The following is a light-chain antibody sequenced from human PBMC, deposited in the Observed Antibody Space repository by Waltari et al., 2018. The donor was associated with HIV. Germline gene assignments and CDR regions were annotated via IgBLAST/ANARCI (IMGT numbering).Light chain of an antibody. J-gene: IGKJ1*01. Sequence: DIVMTQSPDSLALSLGEGATSNCKSSQTIFYSSKKKNYLAWYQQKPGLTPKLLIYWASTRDSGVPARFSGSGSGTDFTLTISNLQSEDVAIYFCQPYYSNPPTFGQGTKVEVK. CDR3: QPYYSNPPT. V-gene: IGKV4-1*01. CDR2: WAS. CDR1: QTIFYSSKKKNY.